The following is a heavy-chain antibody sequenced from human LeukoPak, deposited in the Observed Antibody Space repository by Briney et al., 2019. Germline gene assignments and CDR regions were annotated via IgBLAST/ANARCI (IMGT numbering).Heavy chain of an antibody. J-gene: IGHJ3*02. CDR2: IYISRGT. CDR3: ARGPVGGATYYDGDAFDI. V-gene: IGHV4-4*07. Sequence: SETLSLTCTVSGVSISGYYWSWIRQPAGKGLEWIGRIYISRGTNYNPSLTSRVIMSVDTSKNQFSLKLSSVTAVDTAVYYCARGPVGGATYYDGDAFDIWGQGTMVTVSS. CDR1: GVSISGYY. D-gene: IGHD1-26*01.